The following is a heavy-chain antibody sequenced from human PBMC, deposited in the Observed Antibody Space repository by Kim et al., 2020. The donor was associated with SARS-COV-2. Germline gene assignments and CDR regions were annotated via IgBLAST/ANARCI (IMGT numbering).Heavy chain of an antibody. D-gene: IGHD1-26*01. Sequence: GGSLRLSCAASGFSMDDYAMTWVRQPPGRGLEWVSSISRGRINTYYADSEKGRFTIFRDDYKNTVYLEMNSLRVEDTALYFCARGAKNSGTLYVDNWGQGTLVTVSS. J-gene: IGHJ4*02. CDR1: GFSMDDYA. CDR3: ARGAKNSGTLYVDN. V-gene: IGHV3-23*01. CDR2: ISRGRINT.